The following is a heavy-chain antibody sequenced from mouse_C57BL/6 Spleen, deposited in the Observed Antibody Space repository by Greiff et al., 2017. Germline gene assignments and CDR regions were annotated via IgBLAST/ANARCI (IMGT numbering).Heavy chain of an antibody. Sequence: QVQLKESGAELVRPGASVTLSCKASGYTFTDYEMHWVKQTPVHGLEWIGAIDPETGGTAYNQKFKGKAILTADKSSSTAYMELRSLTSEDSAVYYCTRGESGGYYLTFAYWGQGTLVTVSA. CDR3: TRGESGGYYLTFAY. CDR2: IDPETGGT. D-gene: IGHD2-3*01. V-gene: IGHV1-15*01. J-gene: IGHJ3*01. CDR1: GYTFTDYE.